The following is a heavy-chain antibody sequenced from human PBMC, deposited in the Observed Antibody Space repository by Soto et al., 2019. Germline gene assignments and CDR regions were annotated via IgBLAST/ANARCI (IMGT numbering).Heavy chain of an antibody. CDR1: GGSFSGYY. V-gene: IGHV4-34*01. D-gene: IGHD3-3*01. J-gene: IGHJ6*02. Sequence: SETLSLTCAVYGGSFSGYYWSWIRQPPGKGLEWIGEINHSGSTNYNPSLKSRVTISVDTSKNQFSLKLSSVTAADTAVYYCAGKVVGGEYDFWSGYYNYYYYGMDVWGQGTTVTVS. CDR3: AGKVVGGEYDFWSGYYNYYYYGMDV. CDR2: INHSGST.